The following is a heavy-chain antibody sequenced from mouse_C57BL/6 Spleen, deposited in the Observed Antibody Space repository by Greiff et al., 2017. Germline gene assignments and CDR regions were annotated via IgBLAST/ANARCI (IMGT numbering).Heavy chain of an antibody. CDR1: GYTFTSYW. Sequence: VQLQQPGAELVKPGASVKMSCKASGYTFTSYWITWVKQRPGQGLEWIGDIYPGSGSTNYNEKFKSKATLTVDTSSSTAYMQLSSLTSEDSAVYYCARGYYDYDDGACLYAMDYWGQGTSVTVSS. D-gene: IGHD2-4*01. CDR3: ARGYYDYDDGACLYAMDY. V-gene: IGHV1-55*01. J-gene: IGHJ4*01. CDR2: IYPGSGST.